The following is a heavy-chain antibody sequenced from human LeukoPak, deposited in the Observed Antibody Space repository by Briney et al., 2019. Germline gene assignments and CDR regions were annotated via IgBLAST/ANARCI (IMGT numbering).Heavy chain of an antibody. D-gene: IGHD6-13*01. J-gene: IGHJ6*02. CDR2: IYSGCST. V-gene: IGHV3-66*01. CDR1: GLNVSSNY. CDR3: ARSGSRWPDYYYYYGMDV. Sequence: GGSLRLSCAVSGLNVSSNYMNWVRQAPRKGLEWVSVIYSGCSTYYSDSVKGRFTISRDNSKNTLYLKMNSLRAEDTAVFYCARSGSRWPDYYYYYGMDVWGQGTTVTVSS.